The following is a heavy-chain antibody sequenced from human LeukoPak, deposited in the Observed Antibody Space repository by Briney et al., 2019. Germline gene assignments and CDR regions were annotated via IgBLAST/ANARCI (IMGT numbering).Heavy chain of an antibody. J-gene: IGHJ4*02. D-gene: IGHD3-10*01. CDR3: ARDPSRGLYYFDH. Sequence: GGSLRLSCAASGLIVSSNYMSWVREAPGKGLEWVSALYSGGSIYYADSVKGRFTISRDNSKNMLYLQMNSLRAEDTAVYYCARDPSRGLYYFDHWGQGTLVTVSS. CDR1: GLIVSSNY. V-gene: IGHV3-53*01. CDR2: LYSGGSI.